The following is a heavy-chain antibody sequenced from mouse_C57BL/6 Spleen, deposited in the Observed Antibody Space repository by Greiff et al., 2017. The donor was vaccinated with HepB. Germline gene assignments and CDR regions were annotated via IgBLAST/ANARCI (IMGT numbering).Heavy chain of an antibody. J-gene: IGHJ2*01. CDR1: GYSFTGYY. V-gene: IGHV1-42*01. CDR3: ARSGTTVDY. CDR2: INPSTGGT. Sequence: VQLQQSGPELVKPGASVKISCKAPGYSFTGYYMNWVKQSPEKSLEWIGEINPSTGGTTYNQKCKAKATLTVDKSSSTAYMQLKSLTSEDSAVYYCARSGTTVDYWGQGTTLTVSS. D-gene: IGHD1-1*01.